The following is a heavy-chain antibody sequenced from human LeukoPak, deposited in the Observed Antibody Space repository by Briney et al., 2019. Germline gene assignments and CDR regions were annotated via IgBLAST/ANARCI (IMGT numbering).Heavy chain of an antibody. J-gene: IGHJ6*03. CDR2: IYYSGST. CDR3: ARDSLAIVGATKDYYYYYMDV. Sequence: SETLSLTCTVSGGSISSYYWSWIRQPPGRGLEWIGYIYYSGSTNYNPSLKSRVTISVDTSKNQFSLKLSSVTAADTAVYYCARDSLAIVGATKDYYYYYMDVWGKGTTVTVSS. V-gene: IGHV4-59*01. D-gene: IGHD1-26*01. CDR1: GGSISSYY.